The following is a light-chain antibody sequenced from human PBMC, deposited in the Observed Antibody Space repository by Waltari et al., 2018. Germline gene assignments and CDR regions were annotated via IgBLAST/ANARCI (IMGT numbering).Light chain of an antibody. CDR1: SSAVGGYNY. V-gene: IGLV2-14*03. CDR3: SSYTSSSTSLYV. Sequence: QSALTQPASVSGSPGQSITISCTGTSSAVGGYNYVSWYQHHPGKAPKVKIFAVTQRSSVVSSLFGGSNSGNTASLTISGLQAEDEADYYCSSYTSSSTSLYVFGTGTKVTVL. J-gene: IGLJ1*01. CDR2: AVT.